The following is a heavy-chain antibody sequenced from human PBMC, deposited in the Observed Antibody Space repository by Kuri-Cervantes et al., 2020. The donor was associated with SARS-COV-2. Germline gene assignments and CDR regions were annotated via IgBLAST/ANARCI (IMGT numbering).Heavy chain of an antibody. V-gene: IGHV3-11*04. CDR1: GFTFNYYY. D-gene: IGHD3-3*01. J-gene: IGHJ6*03. CDR2: ISSSGTTI. Sequence: GGFRRPSGPASGFTFNYYYMTWIRQAPGMGLEWAAYISSSGTTITYAVSGKGRFTISRDNAKNSLYLQMNSLRDEDTAVYYCARDKYEFATYTYYMDVWGKGTTVTGSS. CDR3: ARDKYEFATYTYYMDV.